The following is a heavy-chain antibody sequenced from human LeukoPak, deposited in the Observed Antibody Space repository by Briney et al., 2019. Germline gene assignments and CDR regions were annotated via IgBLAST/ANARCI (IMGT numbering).Heavy chain of an antibody. D-gene: IGHD2/OR15-2a*01. V-gene: IGHV4-34*01. CDR3: ASRNFFYYYGMDV. J-gene: IGHJ6*02. CDR2: INHSGST. Sequence: SETLSLTCAVYGGSFSGYYWSWIRQPPGKGLEWIGEINHSGSTNYNPSLKSRVTISVDTSKNQFSLKLSSVTAADTAVYYCASRNFFYYYGMDVWGQGTTVTVSS. CDR1: GGSFSGYY.